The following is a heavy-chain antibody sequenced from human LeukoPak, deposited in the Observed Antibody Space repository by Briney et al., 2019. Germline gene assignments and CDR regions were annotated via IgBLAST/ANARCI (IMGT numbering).Heavy chain of an antibody. J-gene: IGHJ4*02. CDR2: IYYTGST. V-gene: IGHV4-59*01. Sequence: SETLSLTCTVSGGSINGYYWSWIRQSPGKGLESLGYIYYTGSTNYNPSLKSRVTMSVGTSRNQFFLRLSSVTAADTAVYYCARFSEYYHSSVHYLDYWGQGTLVSVSS. D-gene: IGHD3-22*01. CDR3: ARFSEYYHSSVHYLDY. CDR1: GGSINGYY.